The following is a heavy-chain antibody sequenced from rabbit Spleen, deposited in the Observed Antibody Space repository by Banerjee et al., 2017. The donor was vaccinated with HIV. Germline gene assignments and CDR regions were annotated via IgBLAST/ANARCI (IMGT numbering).Heavy chain of an antibody. CDR2: IYTGSGST. D-gene: IGHD6-1*01. CDR1: GFSFSSSYW. J-gene: IGHJ4*01. Sequence: QEQLEESGGDLVKPEGSLTLTCTASGFSFSSSYWICWVRQAPGKGLEWIGCIYTGSGSTYYATWVNGRFTLSSENTQNTVSLQMNSLTAADTATYFCARLVTFSNGARVFDLWGQGTLVTVS. V-gene: IGHV1S45*01. CDR3: ARLVTFSNGARVFDL.